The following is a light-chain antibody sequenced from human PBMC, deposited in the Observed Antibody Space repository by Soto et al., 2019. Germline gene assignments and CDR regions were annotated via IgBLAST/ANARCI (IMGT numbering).Light chain of an antibody. CDR3: QQYGSSGT. J-gene: IGKJ1*01. Sequence: EIVLMQSPGTLAPSPGERATLSCRASQSVSNNYLAWYQQKPGQAPRLLIYGASNRATGIPDRFSGRGSGTDFTLTISRLEPEDFAVYYCQQYGSSGTFGQGTKVDIK. V-gene: IGKV3-20*01. CDR2: GAS. CDR1: QSVSNNY.